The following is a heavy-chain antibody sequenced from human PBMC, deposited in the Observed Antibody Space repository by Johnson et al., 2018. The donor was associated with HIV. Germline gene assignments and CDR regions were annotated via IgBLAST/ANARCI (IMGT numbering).Heavy chain of an antibody. J-gene: IGHJ3*02. V-gene: IGHV3-7*01. CDR3: ARGNLYYSTDAFDI. CDR2: IKLDGSEK. CDR1: GFTFSSYW. Sequence: VQLVESGGGLVQPGGSLRLSCAASGFTFSSYWMSWVRQAPGKGLEWVTNIKLDGSEKYYVDSVRGRFTISRDNSKNTLYLQMNSLRAEDTAVYYCARGNLYYSTDAFDIWGQGTMVTVSS. D-gene: IGHD3-10*01.